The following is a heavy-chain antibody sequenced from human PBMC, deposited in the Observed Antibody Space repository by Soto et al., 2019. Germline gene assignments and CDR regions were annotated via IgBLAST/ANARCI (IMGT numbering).Heavy chain of an antibody. CDR1: GFTFSNAW. D-gene: IGHD3-9*01. CDR2: IKSKTDGGTT. CDR3: TTGGDVLRYFDWLLPLFDY. V-gene: IGHV3-15*01. Sequence: EGSLRLSCAASGFTFSNAWMSWVRQAPGKGLEWVGRIKSKTDGGTTDYAAPVKGRFTISRDDSKNTLYLQMNSLKTEDTAVYYCTTGGDVLRYFDWLLPLFDYWGQGTLVTVSS. J-gene: IGHJ4*02.